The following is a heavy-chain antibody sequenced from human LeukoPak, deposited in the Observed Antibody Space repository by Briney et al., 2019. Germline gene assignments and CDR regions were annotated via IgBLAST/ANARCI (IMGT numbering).Heavy chain of an antibody. Sequence: PGGSLRLSCAASGFTFSAYTLTWVRQAPGKRPEWLSAITGGHGVTYYADSVRGRFTISRDNSRNTLYLQMTGLTAEDTAVYYCARDQLTTALTECWGQGTLAAVCS. CDR2: ITGGHGVT. D-gene: IGHD4-11*01. V-gene: IGHV3-23*01. CDR1: GFTFSAYT. CDR3: ARDQLTTALTEC. J-gene: IGHJ4*02.